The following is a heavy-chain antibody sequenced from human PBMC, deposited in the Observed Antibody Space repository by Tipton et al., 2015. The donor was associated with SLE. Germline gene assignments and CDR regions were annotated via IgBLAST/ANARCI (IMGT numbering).Heavy chain of an antibody. V-gene: IGHV1-69*05. CDR1: GGTFSSYA. D-gene: IGHD3-3*01. CDR2: IIPIFGTA. Sequence: QSGPEVKKPGSSVKVSCKASGGTFSSYAISWVRQAPGQGLEWMGGIIPIFGTANYAQKFQGRVTITTDESTSTAYMELSSLRSEDTAVYYCARRDRYYDFWSGADAFDIWGQGTMVTVSS. J-gene: IGHJ3*02. CDR3: ARRDRYYDFWSGADAFDI.